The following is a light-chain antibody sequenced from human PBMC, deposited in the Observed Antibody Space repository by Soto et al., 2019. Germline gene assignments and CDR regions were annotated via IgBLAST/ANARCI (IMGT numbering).Light chain of an antibody. V-gene: IGKV3-15*01. CDR2: GAS. Sequence: EIIVTQSPATPSVSPGERATLSCRASQSVNNNLAWYQQKPGQAPRLLIYGASTRATGIPARFGGSGYGTEFTLTISSLPSEDFAIYYCQQYNNWPLLTFGGGTKVEIK. CDR3: QQYNNWPLLT. J-gene: IGKJ4*01. CDR1: QSVNNN.